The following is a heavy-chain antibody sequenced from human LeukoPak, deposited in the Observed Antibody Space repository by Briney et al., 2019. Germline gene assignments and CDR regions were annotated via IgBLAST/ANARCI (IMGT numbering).Heavy chain of an antibody. CDR3: AGEVAAPYFDY. D-gene: IGHD6-19*01. J-gene: IGHJ4*02. Sequence: GGSLRLSCAASGFTFSSYSMNWVRQAPGKGLEWVSSISSSSSYIYYADSVKGRFTISRDNAKNSLYLQMNSLRAEDTAVYYCAGEVAAPYFDYWGQGTLVTVSS. CDR1: GFTFSSYS. V-gene: IGHV3-21*01. CDR2: ISSSSSYI.